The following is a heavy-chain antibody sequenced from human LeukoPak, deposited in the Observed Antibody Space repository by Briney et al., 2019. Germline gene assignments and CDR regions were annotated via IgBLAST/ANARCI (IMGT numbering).Heavy chain of an antibody. Sequence: SETLSLTCTVSGGSISSDYWSWIRQPPGKGLEWIGYIYYSGSTNYNPSLKSRVTISVDTSKNQFSLKLSSVTAADTAVYYCGSGPGGSYGYYYYGMTSGAKGPRSPSP. CDR1: GGSISSDY. CDR3: GSGPGGSYGYYYYGMTS. D-gene: IGHD1-26*01. V-gene: IGHV4-59*08. J-gene: IGHJ6*02. CDR2: IYYSGST.